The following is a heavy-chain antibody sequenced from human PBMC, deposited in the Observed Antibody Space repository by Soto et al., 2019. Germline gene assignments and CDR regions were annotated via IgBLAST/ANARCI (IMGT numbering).Heavy chain of an antibody. CDR3: ARDDYGGNGHFDY. V-gene: IGHV1-2*04. CDR1: GYTFTGYY. CDR2: INPNSGGT. J-gene: IGHJ4*02. Sequence: ASVKVSCKASGYTFTGYYMHWVRQAPGQGLEWMGWINPNSGGTNCAQKFQGWVTMTRDTSISTAYMELSRLRSDDTAVYYCARDDYGGNGHFDYWGQGTLVTVSS. D-gene: IGHD4-17*01.